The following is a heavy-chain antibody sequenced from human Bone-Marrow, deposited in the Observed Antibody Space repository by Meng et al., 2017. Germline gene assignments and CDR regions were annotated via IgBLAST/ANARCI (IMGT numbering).Heavy chain of an antibody. J-gene: IGHJ4*02. Sequence: QVQLVQSGAEVKKPGAPVTVSCKASGYTFTGYYINWVRQAPGQGLEWMGRINPNSGGTNYAQNFQGRVTMTRDTSISTVYMELSRLTSDDTAVYYCARDSTSAYADSWGQGTLVTVSS. CDR3: ARDSTSAYADS. V-gene: IGHV1-2*06. CDR1: GYTFTGYY. D-gene: IGHD5-12*01. CDR2: INPNSGGT.